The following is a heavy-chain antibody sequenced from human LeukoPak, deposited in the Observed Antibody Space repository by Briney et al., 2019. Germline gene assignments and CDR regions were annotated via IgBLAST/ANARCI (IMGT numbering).Heavy chain of an antibody. D-gene: IGHD6-19*01. CDR1: GGSISSGTYY. Sequence: SQTLSLTCTVSGGSISSGTYYWSWIRQPAGKGLEWIGRIDTSGRANYNPSLKSRVTVSVDRSKNQFSLKLSSVTAADTAVYYCARHIPPAAVTGRVGWFDPWGQGTLVTVSS. CDR3: ARHIPPAAVTGRVGWFDP. J-gene: IGHJ5*02. V-gene: IGHV4-61*02. CDR2: IDTSGRA.